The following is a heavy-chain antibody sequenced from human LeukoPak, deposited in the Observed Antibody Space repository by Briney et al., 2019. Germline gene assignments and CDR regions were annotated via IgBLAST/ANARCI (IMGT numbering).Heavy chain of an antibody. V-gene: IGHV3-21*01. CDR1: GFTFSSYS. D-gene: IGHD6-13*01. J-gene: IGHJ4*02. CDR2: ISSSSSYI. CDR3: ASPYSSRWYELCY. Sequence: PGGSLRLSCAASGFTFSSYSMNWVCQAPGKGLEWVSSISSSSSYIYYADSVKGRFTISRDNAKNSLYLQMNSLRAEDTAVYYCASPYSSRWYELCYWGQGTLVTVSS.